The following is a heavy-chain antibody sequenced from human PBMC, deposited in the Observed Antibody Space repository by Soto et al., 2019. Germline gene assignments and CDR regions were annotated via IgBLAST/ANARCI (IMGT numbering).Heavy chain of an antibody. V-gene: IGHV4-39*01. CDR3: ARPVNYYYYMDV. J-gene: IGHJ6*03. CDR1: GGSISSSTSY. Sequence: QLQLQESGPGLVKPSETLSLTCTVSGGSISSSTSYWGWIRQPPGKGLEWIGSINYSGSTYYSPSLKRRVTISADTSKNQFSLQLSSVTAADTAVYYWARPVNYYYYMDVWGKGTMVTVSS. CDR2: INYSGST.